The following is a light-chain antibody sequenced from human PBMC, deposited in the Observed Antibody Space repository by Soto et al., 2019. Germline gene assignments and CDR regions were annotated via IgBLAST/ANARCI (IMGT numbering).Light chain of an antibody. Sequence: IQMTQSPSTLSASVGDRVTITCRASHNIERWMAWYQQKPGKAPSLLIFDASTLHSGVPSRFSGSGSGTDFTLAISSLQPDDFATYYCQQFAISTTFGQGTKVEVK. V-gene: IGKV1-5*01. CDR2: DAS. J-gene: IGKJ1*01. CDR3: QQFAISTT. CDR1: HNIERW.